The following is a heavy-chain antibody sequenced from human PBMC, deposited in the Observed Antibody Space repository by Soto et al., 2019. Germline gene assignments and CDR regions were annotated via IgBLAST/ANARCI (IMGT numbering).Heavy chain of an antibody. CDR2: ISGSDGST. CDR1: GFTLSNYG. D-gene: IGHD3-10*01. J-gene: IGHJ4*02. CDR3: AKDKYYH. Sequence: EVQLLESGGGLVQPGGSLRLSCAASGFTLSNYGMNWVRQAPGKGLEWVSGISGSDGSTYYADSVKGRFTISRDNSKNSLYLQMNTLRAEDTAAYYCAKDKYYHWGQGTLVTVSS. V-gene: IGHV3-23*01.